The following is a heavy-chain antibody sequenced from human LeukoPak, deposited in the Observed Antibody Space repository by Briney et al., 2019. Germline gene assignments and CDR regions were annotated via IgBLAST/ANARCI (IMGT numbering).Heavy chain of an antibody. J-gene: IGHJ4*02. CDR2: ISNDGFNE. CDR1: GFTFRSYT. V-gene: IGHV3-30-3*01. D-gene: IGHD2-2*01. Sequence: GGSLRLSCAASGFTFRSYTMHWVRQAPGKGLEWVAVISNDGFNEYYADAVKGRFTISRDNAKNSLYLQMNSLRDEDTAVYYCARKFDRQLNLDYWGQGTLVTVSS. CDR3: ARKFDRQLNLDY.